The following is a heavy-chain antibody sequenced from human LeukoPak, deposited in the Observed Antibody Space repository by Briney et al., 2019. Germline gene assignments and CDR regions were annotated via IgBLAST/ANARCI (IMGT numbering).Heavy chain of an antibody. CDR3: ARRGFKRGKAVAGTHYGMDV. V-gene: IGHV1-8*01. CDR1: GYTFTRYD. CDR2: MDPNSGNT. J-gene: IGHJ6*02. Sequence: ASVKVSCKASGYTFTRYDINWVRQATGQGLEWMGWMDPNSGNTGYAQKFQGRVTMTRNTSISTAYMELSSLRSEDTAVYYCARRGFKRGKAVAGTHYGMDVWGQGTTVTVSS. D-gene: IGHD6-19*01.